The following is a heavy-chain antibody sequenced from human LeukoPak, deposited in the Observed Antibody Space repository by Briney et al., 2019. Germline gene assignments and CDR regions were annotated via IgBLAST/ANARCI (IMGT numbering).Heavy chain of an antibody. CDR1: GFTFSSYG. CDR2: IRYDGGNK. J-gene: IGHJ5*02. Sequence: GGSLRLSCAASGFTFSSYGMHWVRQAPGKGLEWVAFIRYDGGNKYYADSVKGRFTISRDNSKNTLYLQMNSLRAEDTAVYYCAKDLSWFDPWGQGTLVTVSS. V-gene: IGHV3-30*02. CDR3: AKDLSWFDP.